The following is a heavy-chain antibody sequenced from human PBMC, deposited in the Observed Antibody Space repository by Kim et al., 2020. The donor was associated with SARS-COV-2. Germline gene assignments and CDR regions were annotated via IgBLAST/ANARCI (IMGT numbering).Heavy chain of an antibody. CDR2: IYYSGDT. Sequence: SETLSLTCAVSGGSISGSTYYWAWFRQPPGKGLEWIGHIYYSGDTYYTPSPKSRVTLSVDTSKNQFFLKVTSVTATDTAVYYCARSARSGAVLAPFDYWGQGSLVTVSS. D-gene: IGHD6-19*01. CDR3: ARSARSGAVLAPFDY. V-gene: IGHV4-39*01. CDR1: GGSISGSTYY. J-gene: IGHJ4*01.